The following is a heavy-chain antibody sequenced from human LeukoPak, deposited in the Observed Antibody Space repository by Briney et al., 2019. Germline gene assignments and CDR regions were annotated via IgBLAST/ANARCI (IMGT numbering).Heavy chain of an antibody. J-gene: IGHJ4*02. V-gene: IGHV4-34*01. CDR3: VRPWKY. CDR2: INHSGST. CDR1: GGSFSGYY. D-gene: IGHD1-1*01. Sequence: SETLSLTCAVYGGSFSGYYWSWIRQPPGKGLEWIGEINHSGSTNYNPSLKSRVTISVDTSKNQFSLKLSSVTAADTAVYYCVRPWKYWGQGTLVTVSS.